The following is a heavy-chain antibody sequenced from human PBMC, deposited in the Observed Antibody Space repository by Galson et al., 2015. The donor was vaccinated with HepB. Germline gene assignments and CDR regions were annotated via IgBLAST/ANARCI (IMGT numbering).Heavy chain of an antibody. CDR3: ATGVLRGVKGDYYYYYGMDV. Sequence: SVKVSCKVSGYTLTELSMHWVRQAPGKGLEWMGGFDPEDGETIYAQKFQARVTMTEDTSTDTAYMELSSLRSEDTAVYYCATGVLRGVKGDYYYYYGMDVWGQGTTVTVSS. V-gene: IGHV1-24*01. J-gene: IGHJ6*02. CDR2: FDPEDGET. CDR1: GYTLTELS. D-gene: IGHD3-10*01.